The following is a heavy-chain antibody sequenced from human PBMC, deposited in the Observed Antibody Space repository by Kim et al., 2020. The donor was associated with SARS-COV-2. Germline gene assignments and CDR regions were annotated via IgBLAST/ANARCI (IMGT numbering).Heavy chain of an antibody. CDR3: ASNLIVVVTAPAFDI. V-gene: IGHV4-39*07. D-gene: IGHD2-21*02. Sequence: PSLKSRVTISVDTSKNQFSRKLSSVTAADTAVYYCASNLIVVVTAPAFDIWGQGTMVTVSS. J-gene: IGHJ3*02.